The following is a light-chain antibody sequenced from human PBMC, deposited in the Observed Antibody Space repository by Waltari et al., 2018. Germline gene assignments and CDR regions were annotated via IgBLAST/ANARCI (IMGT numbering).Light chain of an antibody. Sequence: QSALSQPPSASGSPGQSVTISCTGSSSDVGAYDYVSWYQQRPGKAPKVLIYEVNKRPAGVPHRFSGSTSGATASLTVSWLQAEAECDYYCASYAGGDTPYVFGTGTTVTV. CDR3: ASYAGGDTPYV. J-gene: IGLJ1*01. CDR1: SSDVGAYDY. V-gene: IGLV2-8*01. CDR2: EVN.